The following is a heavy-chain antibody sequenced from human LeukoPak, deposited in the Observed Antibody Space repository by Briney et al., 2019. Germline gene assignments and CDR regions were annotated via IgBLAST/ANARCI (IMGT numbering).Heavy chain of an antibody. D-gene: IGHD3-10*01. J-gene: IGHJ4*02. CDR1: GITLSNYG. CDR2: LSGSGGGT. V-gene: IGHV3-23*01. Sequence: GGSLRLSCAVSGITLSNYGMSWVHQAPGKGLEWVAGLSGSGGGTNYADSVQGRFTISRDNPKNTLYLQMNSLRAEDTAVYFCAKRGVVIRVFLVGFHKEAYYFDSWGQGALVTVSS. CDR3: AKRGVVIRVFLVGFHKEAYYFDS.